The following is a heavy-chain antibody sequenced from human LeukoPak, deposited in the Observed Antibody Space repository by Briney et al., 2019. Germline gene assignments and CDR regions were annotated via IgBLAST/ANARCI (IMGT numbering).Heavy chain of an antibody. Sequence: AGSLRLSCAASGFTFSSYAMSWVRQDPGEGLEWFSGISGSGDNTYYSDSVKGRFTISSDNSKNTLYVQVNSLGTEDTAAYYCAKGSYYDSSGSFYFDYWGQGTLVTVSS. CDR3: AKGSYYDSSGSFYFDY. D-gene: IGHD3-22*01. V-gene: IGHV3-23*01. CDR2: ISGSGDNT. J-gene: IGHJ4*02. CDR1: GFTFSSYA.